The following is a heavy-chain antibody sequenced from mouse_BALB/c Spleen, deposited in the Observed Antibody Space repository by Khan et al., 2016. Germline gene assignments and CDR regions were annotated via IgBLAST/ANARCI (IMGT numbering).Heavy chain of an antibody. CDR1: GLSLIAYG. D-gene: IGHD2-2*01. CDR3: ARDGWGYYAMDY. V-gene: IGHV2-6-7*01. CDR2: IWGDGTT. Sequence: QVQLQQSGPGLVAPSQSLSITCTVSGLSLIAYGVNWVRQPPGKGLEWLGMIWGDGTTDFNSALKSRLNITKDNSKSQVFLKMNSLQTDDTARYYCARDGWGYYAMDYWGQGTSVTVSS. J-gene: IGHJ4*01.